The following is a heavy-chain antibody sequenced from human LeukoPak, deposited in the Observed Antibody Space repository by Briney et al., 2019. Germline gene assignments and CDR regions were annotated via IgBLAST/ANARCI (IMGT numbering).Heavy chain of an antibody. Sequence: PGGSLRLSCAASGFTFSSYGMHWVRQAPGKGLEWVAVIWYDGSDKYYADSVKGRFTISRDNSKNTLYLQMNSLRAKDTAVYYCARGVVVLHWRDAFDIWGQGTMVTVSS. J-gene: IGHJ3*02. CDR2: IWYDGSDK. CDR3: ARGVVVLHWRDAFDI. D-gene: IGHD2-21*01. CDR1: GFTFSSYG. V-gene: IGHV3-33*01.